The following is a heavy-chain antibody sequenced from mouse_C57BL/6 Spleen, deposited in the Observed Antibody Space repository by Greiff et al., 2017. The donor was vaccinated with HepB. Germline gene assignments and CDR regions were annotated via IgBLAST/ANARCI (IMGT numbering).Heavy chain of an antibody. CDR3: ARAQATFAY. CDR2: IDPSDSYT. Sequence: QVQLQQPGAELVKPGASVKLSCKASGYTFTSYWMQWVKQRPGQGLEWIGEIDPSDSYTNYNQKFKGKATLTVDTSSSTAYMRLSSLTSEDSAVYYCARAQATFAYWGQGTLVTVSA. V-gene: IGHV1-50*01. CDR1: GYTFTSYW. D-gene: IGHD3-2*02. J-gene: IGHJ3*01.